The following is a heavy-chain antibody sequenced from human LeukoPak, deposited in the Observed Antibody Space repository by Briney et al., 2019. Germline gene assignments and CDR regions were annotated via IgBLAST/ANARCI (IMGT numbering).Heavy chain of an antibody. D-gene: IGHD3-10*01. CDR1: GGSISSGDYY. J-gene: IGHJ5*02. CDR3: ASSCLGGGWFDP. Sequence: SQTLSLTCTVSGGSISSGDYYWSWLRQPPGKGLEWSGYIYYNGSTYYNPSLKSRVTISVDTSKNQFSLKLSSLTGADTAVYYWASSCLGGGWFDPWGQGTLVTVSS. CDR2: IYYNGST. V-gene: IGHV4-30-4*08.